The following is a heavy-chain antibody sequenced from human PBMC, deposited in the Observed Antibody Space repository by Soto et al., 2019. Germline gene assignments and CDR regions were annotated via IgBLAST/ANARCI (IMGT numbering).Heavy chain of an antibody. V-gene: IGHV3-33*08. CDR3: ARGSAGSESVVVVPAIDFYSFDT. CDR2: IWYDGDKK. J-gene: IGHJ4*02. CDR1: GFTFSSYG. D-gene: IGHD2-15*01. Sequence: VQLVESGGDLVKPGGSLRLSCAASGFTFSSYGMHWVRQAPGKGLEWVAVIWYDGDKKYYADSVKVRFTISRDESKNTVYLHMSSLRGEDTGVYYCARGSAGSESVVVVPAIDFYSFDTWGQGTLVSVSS.